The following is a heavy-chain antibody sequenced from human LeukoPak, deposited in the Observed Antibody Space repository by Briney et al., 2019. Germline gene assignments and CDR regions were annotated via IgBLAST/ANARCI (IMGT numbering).Heavy chain of an antibody. Sequence: PSETLSLTCTVSGGSISSYCWSWIRQPPGKGLEWIGYIYYSGSTNYNPSLKSRVTISVDTSKNQFSLKLSSVTAADTAVYYCARGKGAMDYWGQGTLVTVSS. CDR3: ARGKGAMDY. J-gene: IGHJ4*02. CDR2: IYYSGST. CDR1: GGSISSYC. D-gene: IGHD1-26*01. V-gene: IGHV4-59*01.